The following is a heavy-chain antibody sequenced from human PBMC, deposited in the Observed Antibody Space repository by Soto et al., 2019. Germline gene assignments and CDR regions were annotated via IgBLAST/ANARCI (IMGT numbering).Heavy chain of an antibody. Sequence: ASVKVSCKASGGTFSSYAISWVRQAPGQGLEWMGGIIPIFGTANYAQKFQGRVRITADESTSTAYMELSSLRSEDTAVYYCARFLNTYYDFWSGFDIWGQGTMVTVSS. CDR1: GGTFSSYA. V-gene: IGHV1-69*13. CDR3: ARFLNTYYDFWSGFDI. J-gene: IGHJ3*02. CDR2: IIPIFGTA. D-gene: IGHD3-3*01.